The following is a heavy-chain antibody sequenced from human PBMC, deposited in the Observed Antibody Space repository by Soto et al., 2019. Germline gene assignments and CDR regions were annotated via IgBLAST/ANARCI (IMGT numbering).Heavy chain of an antibody. J-gene: IGHJ4*02. CDR1: GGSISSSSYY. V-gene: IGHV4-39*01. CDR3: ARHVLFYLQGGSGSYYRSSGLYYFDY. Sequence: SETLSLTCTVSGGSISSSSYYWGWIRQPPGKGLEWIGSIYYSGSTYYNPSLKSRVTISVDTSKNQFSLKLSSVTAADTAVYYCARHVLFYLQGGSGSYYRSSGLYYFDYWGQGTLVTVSS. CDR2: IYYSGST. D-gene: IGHD3-10*01.